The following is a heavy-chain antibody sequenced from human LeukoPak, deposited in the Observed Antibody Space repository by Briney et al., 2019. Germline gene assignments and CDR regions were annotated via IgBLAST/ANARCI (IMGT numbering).Heavy chain of an antibody. CDR3: ARRMGEGQQLVLSMDV. J-gene: IGHJ6*03. V-gene: IGHV4-4*07. D-gene: IGHD6-13*01. Sequence: PSETLSLTCTVSGGSISSYYWSWIRQPAGKGLEWIGRIYTSGSTNYNPSLKSRVTMSVDTSKKQFSLKLRSVTAADTAVYYCARRMGEGQQLVLSMDVWGKGTTVTVSS. CDR2: IYTSGST. CDR1: GGSISSYY.